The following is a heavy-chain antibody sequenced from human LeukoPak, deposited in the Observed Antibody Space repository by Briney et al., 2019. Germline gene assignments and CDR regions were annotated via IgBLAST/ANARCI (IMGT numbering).Heavy chain of an antibody. D-gene: IGHD2-21*01. V-gene: IGHV3-23*01. J-gene: IGHJ4*02. CDR3: VKAISQKLFPTRLDY. CDR2: IDGSGGYT. Sequence: PGGSLRLSCAASGFTFSSHAMSWVRQAAGKGLEWVSGIDGSGGYTYYADSVKGRFTISRDNSKNTLYLQMNSLRAEDTAVYYCVKAISQKLFPTRLDYWGQGTLVTVSS. CDR1: GFTFSSHA.